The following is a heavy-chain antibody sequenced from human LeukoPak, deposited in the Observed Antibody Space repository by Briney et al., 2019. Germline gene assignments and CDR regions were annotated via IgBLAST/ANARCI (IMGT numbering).Heavy chain of an antibody. D-gene: IGHD3-10*01. CDR3: AKMVTMVRGVVSFDY. J-gene: IGHJ4*02. V-gene: IGHV3-53*01. CDR1: GFTVGSKC. CDR2: IYSGGST. Sequence: PGGSLRLSCAASGFTVGSKCMSWVRQAPGKGLEWVSVIYSGGSTYYADSVKGRFTISRDNSKNTLYLQMNSLRAEDTAVYYCAKMVTMVRGVVSFDYWGQGTLVTVSS.